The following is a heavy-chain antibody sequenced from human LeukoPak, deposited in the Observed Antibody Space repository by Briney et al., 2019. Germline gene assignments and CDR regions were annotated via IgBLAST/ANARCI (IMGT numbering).Heavy chain of an antibody. V-gene: IGHV4-31*03. D-gene: IGHD5-12*01. CDR3: ARRLPEYDAFDI. Sequence: SETLSLTCTVSGGSISSGGYYWSWIRQHPGKGLEWIGYIYYSGSTYYNPSLKSRVTISVDTSKNQFSLKLSSVTAADTAVYYCARRLPEYDAFDIWGQGTMVTVSS. CDR1: GGSISSGGYY. CDR2: IYYSGST. J-gene: IGHJ3*02.